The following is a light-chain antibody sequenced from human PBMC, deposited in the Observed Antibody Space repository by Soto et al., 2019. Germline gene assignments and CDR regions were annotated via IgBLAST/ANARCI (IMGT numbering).Light chain of an antibody. CDR2: DAS. J-gene: IGKJ2*01. Sequence: DIQMTQSPSTLSASVGDRVTITCRASQRISSWLAWYQQKPGKAPKLLIYDASSLESGVPSRFSGSGSVTEFTLTISSLQPDDFATYYCQQYNSPGYTFGQGTKLEIK. CDR3: QQYNSPGYT. CDR1: QRISSW. V-gene: IGKV1-5*01.